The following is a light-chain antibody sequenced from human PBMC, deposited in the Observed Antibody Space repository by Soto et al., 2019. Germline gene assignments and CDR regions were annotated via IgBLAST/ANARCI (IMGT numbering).Light chain of an antibody. CDR1: QSVSSSY. Sequence: EIVLTQSPGTLSLSPGERATLSCRASQSVSSSYLAWYQQKPGPAPRLLIYGASSRATGIPARFSGSGSGTDFTLTISRREPEDFSVDYCQQYGSSPRTFGQGTKVEIK. CDR2: GAS. V-gene: IGKV3-20*01. J-gene: IGKJ1*01. CDR3: QQYGSSPRT.